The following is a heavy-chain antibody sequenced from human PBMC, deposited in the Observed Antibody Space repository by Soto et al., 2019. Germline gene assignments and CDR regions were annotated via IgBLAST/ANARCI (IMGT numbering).Heavy chain of an antibody. D-gene: IGHD5-12*01. CDR2: SIPIFGTA. J-gene: IGHJ6*02. CDR3: ARGRGYSGDDHYYYFDMDV. Sequence: ASVKVSCKASGGTFNNYPITWVRQAPGEGLEWMGGSIPIFGTANYAQKFQGRATISVDESTSTAYVELSSLRSEDTAVYYCARGRGYSGDDHYYYFDMDVWGQGTTVTVSS. CDR1: GGTFNNYP. V-gene: IGHV1-69*13.